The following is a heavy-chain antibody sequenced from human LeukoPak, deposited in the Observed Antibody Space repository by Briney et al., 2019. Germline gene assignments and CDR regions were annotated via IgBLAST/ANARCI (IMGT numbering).Heavy chain of an antibody. J-gene: IGHJ4*02. V-gene: IGHV3-23*01. D-gene: IGHD3-22*01. Sequence: GGSLRLSCAASGFTFSSYAMSWVRQAPGKGLEWVSAISGSGGSTYHADSVKGRFTISRDNSKNTLYLQMNSLRAEDTAVYYCAKPHYDSSGYYYLASYFDYWGQGTLVTVSS. CDR3: AKPHYDSSGYYYLASYFDY. CDR2: ISGSGGST. CDR1: GFTFSSYA.